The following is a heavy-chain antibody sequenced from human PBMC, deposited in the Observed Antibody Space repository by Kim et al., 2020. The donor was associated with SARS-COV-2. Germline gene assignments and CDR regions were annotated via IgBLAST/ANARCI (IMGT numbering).Heavy chain of an antibody. J-gene: IGHJ4*02. CDR3: AKRYGSGSLDY. Sequence: GGSLRLSCAASGFTFSTSAMTWVRQAPGKGLDWVSSISGDTTGTYYADSVKGRFTISRDNSKNTLFLQMNSLRAEDTAVYYCAKRYGSGSLDYWGQGTLV. D-gene: IGHD3-10*01. V-gene: IGHV3-23*01. CDR1: GFTFSTSA. CDR2: ISGDTTGT.